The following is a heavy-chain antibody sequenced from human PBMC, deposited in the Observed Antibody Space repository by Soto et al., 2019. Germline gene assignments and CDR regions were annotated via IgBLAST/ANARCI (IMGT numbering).Heavy chain of an antibody. J-gene: IGHJ4*02. CDR1: GDSSIIRSYY. V-gene: IGHV4-39*01. D-gene: IGHD4-17*01. Sequence: SWTXSVTCAFTGDSSIIRSYYLCWIRQPPGKGLEWIGSIYYSGITYNNPSLRSRVSMSIDTSKDQFSLKLKSVTAADTALYFCARQRNSVLTKDYFDVWGPGSLVTVSS. CDR3: ARQRNSVLTKDYFDV. CDR2: IYYSGIT.